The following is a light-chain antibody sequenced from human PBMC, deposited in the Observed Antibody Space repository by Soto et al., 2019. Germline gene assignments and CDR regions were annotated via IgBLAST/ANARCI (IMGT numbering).Light chain of an antibody. J-gene: IGLJ3*02. Sequence: QSVLTQPPSASGSPGQSVTISCTGSSSDIGTYNYVSWYQQHPGKAPKVMIYEVSKRPSGVPDRFSGSKSGNTASLTVSGLQAEDGADYYCSSYARSNNWVFGGGTKLTVL. CDR1: SSDIGTYNY. CDR2: EVS. V-gene: IGLV2-8*01. CDR3: SSYARSNNWV.